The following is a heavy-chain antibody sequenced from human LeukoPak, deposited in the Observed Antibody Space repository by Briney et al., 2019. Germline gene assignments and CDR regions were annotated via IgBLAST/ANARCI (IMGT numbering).Heavy chain of an antibody. CDR2: ICGGGGNT. D-gene: IGHD2-2*02. CDR1: GFTFSSYA. Sequence: PGGSLRLSCAVSGFTFSSYAMGWVRQAPGKGLEGVSTICGGGGNTYYADSVKGRFTISRDNSKNTLLLQMNSLRAEDTAGYYCAKGGTASCYSSFDYWGQGTLVTVSS. V-gene: IGHV3-23*01. CDR3: AKGGTASCYSSFDY. J-gene: IGHJ4*02.